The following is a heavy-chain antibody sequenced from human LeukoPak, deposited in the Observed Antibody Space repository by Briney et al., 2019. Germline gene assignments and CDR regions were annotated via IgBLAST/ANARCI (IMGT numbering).Heavy chain of an antibody. Sequence: GGSLRLSCAASGFTFSSYWMSWVRQAPGNGLEWVANINQDGSEKYYVDSVKGRFTISRDNAKNSLYLQMNSLRAEDTAVFYCAREGVANGMDVWGQGTTVTVSS. J-gene: IGHJ6*02. CDR1: GFTFSSYW. V-gene: IGHV3-7*01. CDR2: INQDGSEK. D-gene: IGHD5-12*01. CDR3: AREGVANGMDV.